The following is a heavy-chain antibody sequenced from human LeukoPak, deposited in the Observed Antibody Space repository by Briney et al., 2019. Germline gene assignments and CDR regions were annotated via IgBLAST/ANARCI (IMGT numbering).Heavy chain of an antibody. CDR1: GGSISSYY. D-gene: IGHD4-17*01. Sequence: SETLSLTCTVSGGSISSYYWSWIRQPAGKGLEWIGRIYTSGSTNYNPSLKSRVTMSVDTSKNQFSLKLSSVTAADTAVYYCARDPAPYGDYAHYYGMDVWGQGTTVTVSS. CDR2: IYTSGST. J-gene: IGHJ6*02. V-gene: IGHV4-4*07. CDR3: ARDPAPYGDYAHYYGMDV.